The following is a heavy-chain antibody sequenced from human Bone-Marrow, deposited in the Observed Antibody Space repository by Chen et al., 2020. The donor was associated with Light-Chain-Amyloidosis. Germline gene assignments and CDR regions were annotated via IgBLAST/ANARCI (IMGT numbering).Heavy chain of an antibody. V-gene: IGHV3-33*01. CDR1: GFTLSSYG. CDR3: AREYYYGSGSYYNDY. Sequence: QVQLVESGGGVVQPGRSLRLSCAASGFTLSSYGMHWVRQAPGKGLEWVAVIWYDGSNKYYADSVKGRFTISRDNSKNTLYLQMNSLRAEDTAVYYCAREYYYGSGSYYNDYWGQGTLVTVSS. J-gene: IGHJ4*02. D-gene: IGHD3-10*01. CDR2: IWYDGSNK.